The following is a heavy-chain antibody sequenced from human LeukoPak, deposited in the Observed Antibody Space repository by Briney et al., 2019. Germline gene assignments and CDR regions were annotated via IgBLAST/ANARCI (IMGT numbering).Heavy chain of an antibody. Sequence: GASVKVSCKASGYTFTGYYIHWVRQAPGQGLEWMGRINPNSGGTNYAQKFQGRVTMTRDTSISTAYKDLSSLRSDDTAVYYCTREDDSSGYRPFDIWGQGTMVTVSS. CDR2: INPNSGGT. D-gene: IGHD3-22*01. V-gene: IGHV1-2*06. CDR3: TREDDSSGYRPFDI. CDR1: GYTFTGYY. J-gene: IGHJ3*02.